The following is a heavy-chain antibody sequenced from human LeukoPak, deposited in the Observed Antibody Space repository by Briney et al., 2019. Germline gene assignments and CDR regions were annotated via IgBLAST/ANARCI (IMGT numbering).Heavy chain of an antibody. CDR2: IKQDGSEK. CDR3: ARDWSAVAAPDYFDY. V-gene: IGHV3-7*01. CDR1: GFTFSSYW. J-gene: IGHJ4*02. Sequence: GGSLRLSCAASGFTFSSYWMSWVRQAPGKGLEWVANIKQDGSEKYYVDSVKGRFTISRDNAKNSLYLQMNSLTAEDTAVYFCARDWSAVAAPDYFDYWGQGTLVTVSA. D-gene: IGHD6-19*01.